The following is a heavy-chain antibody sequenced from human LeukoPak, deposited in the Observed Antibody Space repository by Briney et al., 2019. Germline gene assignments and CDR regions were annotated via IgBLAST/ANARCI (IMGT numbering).Heavy chain of an antibody. CDR3: ASHVTVLGTRGFDF. V-gene: IGHV4-4*02. CDR2: VHHGGAS. J-gene: IGHJ4*02. Sequence: SETLSLTCAVSGDSITSHSWWSWVRQPPGKGLEWIGEVHHGGASNYDPSLESRVTISVDKSKNRFSLNLRSVTAADTATYYCASHVTVLGTRGFDFWGRGTLVTVSS. D-gene: IGHD6-19*01. CDR1: GDSITSHSW.